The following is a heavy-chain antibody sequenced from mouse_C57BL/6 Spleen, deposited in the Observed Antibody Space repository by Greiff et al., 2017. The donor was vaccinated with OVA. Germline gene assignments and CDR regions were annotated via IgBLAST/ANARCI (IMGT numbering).Heavy chain of an antibody. CDR2: INPSNGGT. J-gene: IGHJ4*01. CDR3: ARSDGYPYYAMYY. D-gene: IGHD2-3*01. V-gene: IGHV1-53*01. Sequence: QVQLQQPGTELVKPGASVKLSCKASGYTFTSYWMHWVKQRPGQGLEWIGNINPSNGGTNYNEKFKSKATLTVDQSSSTAYMQLSRLTSEDSAVYYCARSDGYPYYAMYYWGQGTSVTVSS. CDR1: GYTFTSYW.